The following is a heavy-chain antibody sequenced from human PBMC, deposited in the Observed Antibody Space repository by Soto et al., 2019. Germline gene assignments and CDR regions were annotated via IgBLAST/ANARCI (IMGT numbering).Heavy chain of an antibody. CDR1: GFTFSSYW. V-gene: IGHV3-7*04. Sequence: GGSLRLSCAASGFTFSSYWMSWVRQAPGKGLEWVANIKQDGSEKYYVDTVKGRFTISRDNAKNSLYLQMNSLRAEYSAVYYCARIETYYDILTGYYRGDYFDYWGQGT. J-gene: IGHJ4*02. D-gene: IGHD3-9*01. CDR3: ARIETYYDILTGYYRGDYFDY. CDR2: IKQDGSEK.